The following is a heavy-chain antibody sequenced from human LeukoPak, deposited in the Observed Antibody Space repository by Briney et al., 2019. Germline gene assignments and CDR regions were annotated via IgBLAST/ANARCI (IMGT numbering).Heavy chain of an antibody. V-gene: IGHV3-48*01. D-gene: IGHD3-3*01. Sequence: GGSLRLSCAASGFTFSGYSMNWARQAPGKGLEWISYMGSSGKTIYYADSVKGRFTISRDNAKNSLYLQMNSLTVEDTAVYYCARDQSDVSGYYPYLDYWGQGTLVTVSS. CDR3: ARDQSDVSGYYPYLDY. J-gene: IGHJ4*02. CDR1: GFTFSGYS. CDR2: MGSSGKTI.